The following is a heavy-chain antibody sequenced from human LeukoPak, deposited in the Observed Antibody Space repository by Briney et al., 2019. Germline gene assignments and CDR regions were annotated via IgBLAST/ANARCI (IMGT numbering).Heavy chain of an antibody. CDR2: ISSSGSTI. V-gene: IGHV3-48*03. D-gene: IGHD1-26*01. CDR1: GFTFSSYE. CDR3: ARTKWQLPWA. Sequence: PGGSLRLSCAASGFTFSSYEMNWVRQAPGKGLEWVSYISSSGSTIYYADSVKGRFTVSRVNTKNSLYLQMNSLRADDTAIYYCARTKWQLPWAWGQGTLVTVSS. J-gene: IGHJ1*01.